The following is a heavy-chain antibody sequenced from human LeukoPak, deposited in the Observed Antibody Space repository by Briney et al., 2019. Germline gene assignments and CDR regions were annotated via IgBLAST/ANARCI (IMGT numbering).Heavy chain of an antibody. CDR1: GFTFSSYG. CDR3: AKDQEAVEMATIVEYFDY. V-gene: IGHV3-23*01. Sequence: PGGSLRLSCAASGFTFSSYGMSWVRQAPGKGLEWVSAISGSGGSTYYADSVKGRFTISRDNPKNTLYLQMNSLRAEDTAVYYCAKDQEAVEMATIVEYFDYWGQGTLVTVSS. J-gene: IGHJ4*02. CDR2: ISGSGGST. D-gene: IGHD5-24*01.